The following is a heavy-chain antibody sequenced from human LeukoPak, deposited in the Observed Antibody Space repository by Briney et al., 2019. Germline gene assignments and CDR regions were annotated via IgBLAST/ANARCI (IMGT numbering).Heavy chain of an antibody. CDR1: GYTFTGYY. J-gene: IGHJ3*02. V-gene: IGHV1-2*02. Sequence: ASVKVSCKASGYTFTGYYMHWVRQAPGQGLEWMGWINPNSGGTNYAQMLQGRVTMTTDTSTSTVYMELRSLRAEDTAVYYCAREGAAGSRLLRHAFDIWGQGTMVTVSP. D-gene: IGHD6-13*01. CDR3: AREGAAGSRLLRHAFDI. CDR2: INPNSGGT.